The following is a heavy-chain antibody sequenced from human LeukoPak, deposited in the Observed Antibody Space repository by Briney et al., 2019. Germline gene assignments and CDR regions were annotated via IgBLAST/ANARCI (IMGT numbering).Heavy chain of an antibody. CDR3: ARGGLLGVVVAATNPGIDY. Sequence: SETLSLTCTVSGGSISSSSYYWGWIRQPPGKGLEWIGSIYYSGSTYYNPSLKSRVTISVDTSKNQFSLKLSSVTAADTAVYYCARGGLLGVVVAATNPGIDYWGQGTLVTVSS. D-gene: IGHD2-15*01. CDR2: IYYSGST. J-gene: IGHJ4*02. V-gene: IGHV4-39*01. CDR1: GGSISSSSYY.